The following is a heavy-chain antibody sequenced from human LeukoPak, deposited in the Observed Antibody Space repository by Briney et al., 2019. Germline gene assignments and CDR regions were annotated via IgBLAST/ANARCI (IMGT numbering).Heavy chain of an antibody. D-gene: IGHD6-19*01. J-gene: IGHJ4*02. CDR2: ISYDGSNK. CDR3: AKSGSGSTLDY. CDR1: GFTFSSYG. V-gene: IGHV3-30*18. Sequence: GSLRPSCAASGFTFSSYGMHWVRQAPGKGLEWVAVISYDGSNKYYADSVKGRFTISRDNSKNTLYLQMNSLRAEDTAVYYCAKSGSGSTLDYWGQGTLVTVSS.